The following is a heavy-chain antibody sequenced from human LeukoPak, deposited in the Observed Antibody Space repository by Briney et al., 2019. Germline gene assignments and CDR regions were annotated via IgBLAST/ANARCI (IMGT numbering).Heavy chain of an antibody. CDR2: INHSGST. V-gene: IGHV4-34*01. CDR3: ARVHSSRDY. Sequence: PSETLSLTCAVYGGSFSGYYWSWIRQPPGKGLEWIGEINHSGSTNYNPSLKSRDTISVDTSKNQFSLKLSSVTAADTAVYYCARVHSSRDYWGQGTLVTVSS. CDR1: GGSFSGYY. J-gene: IGHJ4*02. D-gene: IGHD6-13*01.